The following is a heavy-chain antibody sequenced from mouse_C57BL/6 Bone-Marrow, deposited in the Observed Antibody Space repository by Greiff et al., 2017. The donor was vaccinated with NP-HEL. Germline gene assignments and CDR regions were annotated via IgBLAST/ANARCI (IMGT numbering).Heavy chain of an antibody. D-gene: IGHD1-1*01. CDR2: IYPGSGST. CDR3: AREGYYYGSSLYYFDY. J-gene: IGHJ2*01. V-gene: IGHV1-55*01. CDR1: GYTFTSYW. Sequence: VQLKQPGAELVKPGASVKMSCKASGYTFTSYWITWVKQRPGQGLEWIGDIYPGSGSTNYNEKFKSKATLTVDTSSSTAYMQLSSLTSEDSAVYYCAREGYYYGSSLYYFDYWGQGTTLTVSS.